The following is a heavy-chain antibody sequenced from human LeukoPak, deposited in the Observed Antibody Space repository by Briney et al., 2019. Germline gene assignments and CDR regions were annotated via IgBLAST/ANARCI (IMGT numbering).Heavy chain of an antibody. CDR3: TKGYSMSY. CDR1: GDSVSSNTTA. CDR2: TYYRSKWYY. J-gene: IGHJ4*02. D-gene: IGHD6-13*01. V-gene: IGHV6-1*01. Sequence: SQTLSLTCAISGDSVSSNTTAWNWIRQSPSRGLEWLGRTYYRSKWYYEYAISVRSRITINPDTSKNQFSLQLNSVTPEDTAVYYCTKGYSMSYRGLGTLVTVSS.